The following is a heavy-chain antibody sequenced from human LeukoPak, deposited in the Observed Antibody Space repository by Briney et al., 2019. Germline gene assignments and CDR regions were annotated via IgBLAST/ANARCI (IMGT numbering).Heavy chain of an antibody. V-gene: IGHV3-7*01. CDR3: AREPTYEGLIY. J-gene: IGHJ4*02. CDR2: ISQDGSKT. Sequence: PGGSLRLSCAASGLIFSAYWMNWVRQAPGKRLEWVATISQDGSKTYYVDSVKGRFTISRDNAENSLYLQMNSLRAEDTAVYFCAREPTYEGLIYWGQGALVTV. CDR1: GLIFSAYW. D-gene: IGHD5-12*01.